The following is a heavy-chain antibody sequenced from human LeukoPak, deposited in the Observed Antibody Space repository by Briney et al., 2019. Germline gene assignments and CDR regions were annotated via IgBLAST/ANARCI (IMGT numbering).Heavy chain of an antibody. J-gene: IGHJ4*02. CDR2: ISYDGSNK. V-gene: IGHV3-30*04. D-gene: IGHD6-13*01. CDR1: GFTFSSYA. Sequence: GGSLRLSCAASGFTFSSYAMHWVRQAPGKGLEWVAVISYDGSNKYYADFVKGRFTISRDNSKNTLYLQMNSLRAEDTAVYYCARGDGQGIAAAGLFDYWGQGTLVTVSS. CDR3: ARGDGQGIAAAGLFDY.